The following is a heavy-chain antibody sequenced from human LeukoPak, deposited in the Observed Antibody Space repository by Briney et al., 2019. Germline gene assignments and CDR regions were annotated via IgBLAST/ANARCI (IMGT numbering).Heavy chain of an antibody. J-gene: IGHJ4*02. D-gene: IGHD6-13*01. CDR1: GGSFSGYY. CDR3: ARGGFRAAAGTALWY. V-gene: IGHV4-34*01. Sequence: SSETLSLTCAVYGGSFSGYYWSWIRQLPGKGLEWIGEINHSGSTNYNPSLKSRVTISVDTSKNQFALKLNSVTAADTAVYYCARGGFRAAAGTALWYWGQGTLVTVSS. CDR2: INHSGST.